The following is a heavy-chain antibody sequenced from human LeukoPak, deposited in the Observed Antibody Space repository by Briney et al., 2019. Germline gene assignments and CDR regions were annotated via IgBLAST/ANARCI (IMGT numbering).Heavy chain of an antibody. CDR2: ISSSSSYI. Sequence: SGGSLRLSCAASGFTFSSYSMNWVRQAPGKGLEWVSSISSSSSYIYYADSVKGRFTISRDNAKNSLYLQMNSLRAEDTAVYYCARDLERWRYYYDSSGYPPGYWGQGTLVTVSS. CDR1: GFTFSSYS. CDR3: ARDLERWRYYYDSSGYPPGY. D-gene: IGHD3-22*01. V-gene: IGHV3-21*01. J-gene: IGHJ4*02.